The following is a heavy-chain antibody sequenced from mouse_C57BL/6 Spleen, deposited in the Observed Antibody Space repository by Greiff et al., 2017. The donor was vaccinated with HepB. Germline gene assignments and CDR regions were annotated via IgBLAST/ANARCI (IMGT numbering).Heavy chain of an antibody. Sequence: QVQLQQPGAELVKPGASVKLSCKASGYTFTSYWMHWVKQRPGQGLEWIGMIHPNSGSTNYNEKFKSKATLTVDKSSSTAYMQLSSLTSEDSAVYYCVSIYYGYDVLAYWGQGTLVTVSA. CDR3: VSIYYGYDVLAY. CDR1: GYTFTSYW. CDR2: IHPNSGST. V-gene: IGHV1-64*01. D-gene: IGHD2-2*01. J-gene: IGHJ3*01.